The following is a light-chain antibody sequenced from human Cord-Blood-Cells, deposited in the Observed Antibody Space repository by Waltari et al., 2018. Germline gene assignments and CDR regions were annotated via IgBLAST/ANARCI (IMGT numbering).Light chain of an antibody. CDR2: AAS. CDR3: QQSYSTLFT. Sequence: DIQMTQSPSSLSASVGDRVTITCRASQSISSYLHWYQQKPGKTPKPQVYAASSLQRRVPVRFSGSGTVTDFTLPISSLQPEDFATYYRQQSYSTLFTFGPGTKVDIK. J-gene: IGKJ3*01. CDR1: QSISSY. V-gene: IGKV1-39*01.